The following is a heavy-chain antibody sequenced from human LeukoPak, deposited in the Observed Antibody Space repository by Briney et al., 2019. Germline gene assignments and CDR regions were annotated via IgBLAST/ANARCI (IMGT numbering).Heavy chain of an antibody. CDR2: IYPGDSDT. V-gene: IGHV5-51*07. J-gene: IGHJ1*01. CDR1: GYSFATYW. CDR3: ARRSPSAEYFQH. Sequence: GESLKISCKGSGYSFATYWIAWVHQMPGKGLEWMGIIYPGDSDTRYSPSFQGQVTISADKSISTAYLQWSSLKASDTAVYYCARRSPSAEYFQHWGPGTLVTVSS.